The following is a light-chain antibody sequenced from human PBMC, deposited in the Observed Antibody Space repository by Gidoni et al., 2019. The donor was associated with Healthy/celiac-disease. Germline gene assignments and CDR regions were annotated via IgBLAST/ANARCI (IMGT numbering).Light chain of an antibody. Sequence: PGERATLSCRASQSVSSSYLAWYQQKPGQAPRLLIYGASSRATGIPDRFSGSGSGTDFTLTISRLEPEDFAVYYCQQYGSSPFTFXPXTKVDIK. CDR1: QSVSSSY. V-gene: IGKV3-20*01. J-gene: IGKJ3*01. CDR3: QQYGSSPFT. CDR2: GAS.